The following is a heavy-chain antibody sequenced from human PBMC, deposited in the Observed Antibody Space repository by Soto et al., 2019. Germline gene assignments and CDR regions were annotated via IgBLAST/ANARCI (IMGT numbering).Heavy chain of an antibody. CDR1: GFTFSDHY. D-gene: IGHD3-16*01. CDR2: TRNKANSYTT. Sequence: EVQLVESGGGLVQPGGSLRLSCAASGFTFSDHYMDWVRQAPGKGLEWVGRTRNKANSYTTEYAASVKGRFTISRDDSKTSLYLQMNSLKTEDTAVYYCARATLTLNYYYYYMDVWGKGTTVTVSS. CDR3: ARATLTLNYYYYYMDV. V-gene: IGHV3-72*01. J-gene: IGHJ6*03.